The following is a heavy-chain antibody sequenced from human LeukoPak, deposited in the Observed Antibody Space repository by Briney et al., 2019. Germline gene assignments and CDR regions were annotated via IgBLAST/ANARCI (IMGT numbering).Heavy chain of an antibody. CDR2: IYHSGSP. CDR3: ARVNINNWHSCDY. D-gene: IGHD1-1*01. CDR1: GGSISSNNR. Sequence: SETLSLTCAVSGGSISSNNRWGWVRQPPGKGLEWIGEIYHSGSPNYNPSLKSRVTISVDKSRNHFSLNLSSVTAADTAVYYCARVNINNWHSCDYWGQGTLVTVCS. J-gene: IGHJ4*02. V-gene: IGHV4-4*02.